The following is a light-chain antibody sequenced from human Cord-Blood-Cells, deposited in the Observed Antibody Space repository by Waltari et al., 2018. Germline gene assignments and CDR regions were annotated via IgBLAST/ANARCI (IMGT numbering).Light chain of an antibody. J-gene: IGKJ2*03. V-gene: IGKV3-15*01. Sequence: EIVMTQSLATLSVSPGERATLSCRASQSVSSNLAWYQQKPGQAPRLLIYGASTRATGIPARFSGSGSGTEFTLTISRLQSEDFAVYYCPQYNNWPPYSFSQRTKLEIK. CDR3: PQYNNWPPYS. CDR2: GAS. CDR1: QSVSSN.